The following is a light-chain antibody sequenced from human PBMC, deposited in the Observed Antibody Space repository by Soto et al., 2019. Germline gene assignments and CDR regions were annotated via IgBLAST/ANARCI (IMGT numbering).Light chain of an antibody. CDR2: GTS. Sequence: IVMTQSPATLSVSPGERATLSCRASQSVGRSLAWYQQKPGQAPRLLMYGTSARATGIPATFSGSGSGTEFTLTISSLQSEDFAIYYCQQYDNWPSVTFGGGTKVDIK. CDR1: QSVGRS. V-gene: IGKV3D-15*01. J-gene: IGKJ4*01. CDR3: QQYDNWPSVT.